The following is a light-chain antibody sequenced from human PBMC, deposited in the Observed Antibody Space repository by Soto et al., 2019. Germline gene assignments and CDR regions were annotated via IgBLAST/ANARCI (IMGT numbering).Light chain of an antibody. J-gene: IGKJ1*01. CDR1: QSLSKNIY. Sequence: ILLTHSPGTLSLSPGERSTLSCRASQSLSKNIYLAWYQQKPGQAPRLLIYGASSRATGIPNRFSGSVSGTELTLTISRLEPEDFEVYYCQKYRNPNQTFGQGNKVDIK. CDR2: GAS. V-gene: IGKV3-20*01. CDR3: QKYRNPNQT.